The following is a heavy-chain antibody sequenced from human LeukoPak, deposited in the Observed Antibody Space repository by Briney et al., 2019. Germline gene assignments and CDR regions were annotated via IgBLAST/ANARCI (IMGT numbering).Heavy chain of an antibody. Sequence: ASVKVSCKASGYTFTSYGISWVRQAPGQGLEWMGWISAYNGNTNYAQKLQGRVTMTRNTSISTAYMELSSLRSEDTAVYYCARGIGVHSYYLGYWGQGTLVTVSS. CDR3: ARGIGVHSYYLGY. CDR2: ISAYNGNT. V-gene: IGHV1-18*01. J-gene: IGHJ4*02. CDR1: GYTFTSYG. D-gene: IGHD3-16*01.